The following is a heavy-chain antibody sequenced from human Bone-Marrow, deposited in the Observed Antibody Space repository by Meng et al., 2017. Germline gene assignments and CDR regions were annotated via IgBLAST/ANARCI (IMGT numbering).Heavy chain of an antibody. CDR2: ISSSGSTI. D-gene: IGHD3-22*01. CDR3: ARGGYYYYYYYYGMDV. Sequence: GGSLRLSCAASGFTFSSYEMNWVRQAPGKGLEWVSYISSSGSTIYYADSVKGRFTISRDNAKNSLYLQMNSLRAEDTAVYYCARGGYYYYYYYYGMDVWGQGTTVTVSS. CDR1: GFTFSSYE. J-gene: IGHJ6*02. V-gene: IGHV3-48*03.